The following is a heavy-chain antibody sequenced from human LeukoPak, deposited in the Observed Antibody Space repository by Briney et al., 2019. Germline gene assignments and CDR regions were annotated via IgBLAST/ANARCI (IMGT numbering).Heavy chain of an antibody. Sequence: ASVKVSCKASGYTFTSYDINWVRQGTGQGLEWMGWMNPNSGNTGYAQKFQGRVTMTRNTSISTAYMELSSLRSEDTAVYYCARASDYDILTGYYTPRFDYWGQGTLVTVSS. V-gene: IGHV1-8*01. CDR2: MNPNSGNT. J-gene: IGHJ4*02. CDR3: ARASDYDILTGYYTPRFDY. CDR1: GYTFTSYD. D-gene: IGHD3-9*01.